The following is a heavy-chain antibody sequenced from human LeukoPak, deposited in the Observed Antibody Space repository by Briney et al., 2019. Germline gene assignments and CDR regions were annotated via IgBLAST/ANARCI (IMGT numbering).Heavy chain of an antibody. Sequence: PGGSLRLSRAASGFTFSSYAMSWVRQAPGKGLEWVSAISGSGGSTYYSDSVKGRFTISIGNSKNTLYLQLNSLRAEDTAVYYCVKDRSSGWYDAFDIWGQGTMVIVSS. D-gene: IGHD6-19*01. CDR3: VKDRSSGWYDAFDI. J-gene: IGHJ3*02. V-gene: IGHV3-23*01. CDR1: GFTFSSYA. CDR2: ISGSGGST.